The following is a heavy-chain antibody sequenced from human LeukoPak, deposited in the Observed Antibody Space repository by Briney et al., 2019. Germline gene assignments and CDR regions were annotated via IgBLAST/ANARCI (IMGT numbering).Heavy chain of an antibody. CDR3: ARWGWREASFDY. J-gene: IGHJ4*02. V-gene: IGHV4-39*07. CDR1: GGSISSSSYY. CDR2: IYYSGST. D-gene: IGHD5-24*01. Sequence: KASETLSLTCTVSGGSISSSSYYWGWIRQPPGKGLEWIGSIYYSGSTYYNPSLKSRVTTSVDTSKNQFSLKLSSVTAADTAVYYCARWGWREASFDYWGQGTLVTVSS.